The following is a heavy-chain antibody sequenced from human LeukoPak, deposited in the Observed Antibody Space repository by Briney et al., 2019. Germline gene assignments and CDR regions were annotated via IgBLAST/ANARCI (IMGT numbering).Heavy chain of an antibody. D-gene: IGHD2-2*01. J-gene: IGHJ3*02. CDR3: ARESPPSIGVVPAAVDAFDI. CDR1: SYTFTSYG. Sequence: ASVKVLCEVSSYTFTSYGISWVRHARGQGFVWMDSNSSCNGNTKYTEKPQGRVTMTTDTSTSTAYMELRSLRSDDTAVYYCARESPPSIGVVPAAVDAFDIWGQGTMVTVSS. CDR2: NSSCNGNT. V-gene: IGHV1-18*01.